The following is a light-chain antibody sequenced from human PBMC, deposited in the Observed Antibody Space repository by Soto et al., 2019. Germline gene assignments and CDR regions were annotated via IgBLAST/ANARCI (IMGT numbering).Light chain of an antibody. CDR2: DVT. J-gene: IGLJ2*01. V-gene: IGLV2-11*01. CDR1: GSDVRDYNY. Sequence: QSALIQPRSVSGSPGQSVTISCAGTGSDVRDYNYVSWYQHHPGKAPKLVIYDVTKRPSGVPDRFSGSKSGNTASLTISGLQAEDEADYYCCSYAGIPFGGGTKVTVL. CDR3: CSYAGIP.